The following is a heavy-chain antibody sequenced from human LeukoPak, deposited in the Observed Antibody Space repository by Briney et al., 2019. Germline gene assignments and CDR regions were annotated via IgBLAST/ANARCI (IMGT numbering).Heavy chain of an antibody. CDR2: ISYDGYNT. CDR3: AIDGSSSLTGFVED. Sequence: GRSLRLSCAASGLIFRNYAIQWVRQAPGKGLEWVAVISYDGYNTHYADSVKGRFTISRDNSKNTAHLQMNSLRPEDTALYYCAIDGSSSLTGFVEDWGQGTLVTVSS. CDR1: GLIFRNYA. V-gene: IGHV3-30*01. D-gene: IGHD6-6*01. J-gene: IGHJ4*02.